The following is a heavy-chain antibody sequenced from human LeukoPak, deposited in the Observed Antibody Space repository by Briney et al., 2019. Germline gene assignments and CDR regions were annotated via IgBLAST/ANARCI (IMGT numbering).Heavy chain of an antibody. V-gene: IGHV4-31*03. Sequence: PSETLSLTCTVSGGPISSGGYYWSWIRQHPGKGLEWIGYIFYSGSTYYNPSLKSRLTISVDRSKNQFSLKLSSVTAADTAVYYCARAPQNYGGHYFDYWGQGTLVTVSS. J-gene: IGHJ4*02. D-gene: IGHD4-23*01. CDR1: GGPISSGGYY. CDR3: ARAPQNYGGHYFDY. CDR2: IFYSGST.